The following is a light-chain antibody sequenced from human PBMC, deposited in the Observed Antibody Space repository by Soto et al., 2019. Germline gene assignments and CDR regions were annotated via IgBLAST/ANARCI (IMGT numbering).Light chain of an antibody. Sequence: EIVMTQSPATLSVSPGERATLSCRVSQSVSSNLAWYQQKPGQAPRLLIYGASTRATGIPARFSGSGSGTEFTLTISSLQSEDFAVYYCQQYSNWPPRYTFGQGTKLEIK. V-gene: IGKV3-15*01. CDR1: QSVSSN. J-gene: IGKJ2*01. CDR2: GAS. CDR3: QQYSNWPPRYT.